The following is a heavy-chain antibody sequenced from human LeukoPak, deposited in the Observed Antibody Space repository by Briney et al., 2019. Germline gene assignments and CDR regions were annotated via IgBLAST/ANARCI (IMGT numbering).Heavy chain of an antibody. CDR2: ISSSSETI. J-gene: IGHJ6*03. V-gene: IGHV3-11*04. Sequence: KPGGSLRLSCAASGFTFSDYYMSWIRQAPGKGLEWVSYISSSSETIYYADSMKGRFTISRDNAKNSLYLQMNSLRAEDTAVYYCARVANAYYDSYMDVWGKGTTVAVSS. CDR3: ARVANAYYDSYMDV. CDR1: GFTFSDYY.